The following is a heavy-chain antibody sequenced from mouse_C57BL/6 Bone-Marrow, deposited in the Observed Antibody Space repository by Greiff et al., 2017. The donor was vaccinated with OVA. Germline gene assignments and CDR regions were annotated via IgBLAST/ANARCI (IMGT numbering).Heavy chain of an antibody. CDR3: ARDDGYYRYYAMDY. Sequence: QVHVKQSGAELARPGASVKLSCKASGYTFTSYGISWVKQRTGQGLEWIGEIYPRSGNTYYNEKFKGKATLTADKSSSTAYMELRSLTSEDSAVYFCARDDGYYRYYAMDYWGQGTSVTVSS. V-gene: IGHV1-81*01. CDR1: GYTFTSYG. J-gene: IGHJ4*01. CDR2: IYPRSGNT. D-gene: IGHD2-3*01.